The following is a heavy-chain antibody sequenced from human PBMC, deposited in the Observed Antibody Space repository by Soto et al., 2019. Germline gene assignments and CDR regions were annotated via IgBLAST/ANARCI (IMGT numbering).Heavy chain of an antibody. Sequence: PRGSLRLSCAASGFTFISYGMHWCRHSPVKGLEWVAVISYGGSNKYYADSVKGRFTISRDNSKNTLYLQMNSLRAEDTAVYYCAKDLLQGLRYYYYGMDVWGQGTTVTVSS. D-gene: IGHD4-4*01. J-gene: IGHJ6*02. CDR3: AKDLLQGLRYYYYGMDV. CDR2: ISYGGSNK. CDR1: GFTFISYG. V-gene: IGHV3-30*18.